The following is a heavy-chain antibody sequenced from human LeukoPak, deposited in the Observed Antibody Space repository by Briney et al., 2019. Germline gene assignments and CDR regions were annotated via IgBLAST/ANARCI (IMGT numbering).Heavy chain of an antibody. CDR3: ARGSDSSSNPAELDP. D-gene: IGHD6-13*01. J-gene: IGHJ5*02. V-gene: IGHV3-33*01. Sequence: PGGSLRLSCAASGFTFSSYGMHWVRQAPGKGLEWVAVIWYDGSNKYYADSVKGRFTISRDNSKNTLYLQMNSLRAEDTAVYYCARGSDSSSNPAELDPWGQGTLVTVSS. CDR2: IWYDGSNK. CDR1: GFTFSSYG.